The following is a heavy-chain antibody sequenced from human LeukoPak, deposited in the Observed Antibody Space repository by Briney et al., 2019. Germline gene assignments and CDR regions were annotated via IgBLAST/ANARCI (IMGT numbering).Heavy chain of an antibody. CDR3: ARGFKADFWSGYAFDY. J-gene: IGHJ4*02. Sequence: GTSLRLSCAASGFTFSSYGIHWVRQAPGKGLEWVAEISYDGSKKYYADSVKGRFTISRDNSKNTLYLQMNSLRTEDTAVYYCARGFKADFWSGYAFDYWGQGTLVTVSS. CDR2: ISYDGSKK. D-gene: IGHD3-3*01. V-gene: IGHV3-30*03. CDR1: GFTFSSYG.